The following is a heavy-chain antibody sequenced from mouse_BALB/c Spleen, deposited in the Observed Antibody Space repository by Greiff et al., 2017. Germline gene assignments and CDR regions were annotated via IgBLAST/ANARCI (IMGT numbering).Heavy chain of an antibody. CDR1: GYSITSGYY. CDR3: ARGGGAMDY. Sequence: EVQVVESGPGLVKPSQSLSLTCSVTGYSITSGYYWNWIRQFPGNKLEWMGYISYDGSNNYNPSLKNRISITRDTSKNQFFLKLNSVTTEDTATYYVARGGGAMDYWGQGTSVTVSS. V-gene: IGHV3-6*02. J-gene: IGHJ4*01. CDR2: ISYDGSN.